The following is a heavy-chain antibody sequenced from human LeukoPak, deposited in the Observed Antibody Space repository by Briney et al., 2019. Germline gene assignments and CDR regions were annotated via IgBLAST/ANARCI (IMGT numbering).Heavy chain of an antibody. CDR3: TTDSSSSAGWAYYYYYMDV. D-gene: IGHD6-6*01. CDR1: GFTFSNAW. CDR2: IKSKTDGGTT. J-gene: IGHJ6*03. Sequence: PGGSLRLSCAASGFTFSNAWMSWVRQAPGKGLEWVGRIKSKTDGGTTDYAAPVKGRFTISRDDSKNTMYLQMNSLKTEDTAVYYCTTDSSSSAGWAYYYYYMDVWGKGTTVTVSS. V-gene: IGHV3-15*01.